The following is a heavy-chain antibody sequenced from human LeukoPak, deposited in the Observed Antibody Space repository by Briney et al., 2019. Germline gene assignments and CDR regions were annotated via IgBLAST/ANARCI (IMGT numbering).Heavy chain of an antibody. CDR1: GFTFSTYT. D-gene: IGHD4-17*01. Sequence: GGSLRVSCAASGFTFSTYTMHWVRQAPGKGLEYVSAISSNGGSKYYANSVKGRFTISRDNSKNTLYLQMGSLRAEDMAVYHCARVGPVDDSGDYAHDYWGQGTLVTVSS. CDR3: ARVGPVDDSGDYAHDY. CDR2: ISSNGGSK. V-gene: IGHV3-64*01. J-gene: IGHJ4*02.